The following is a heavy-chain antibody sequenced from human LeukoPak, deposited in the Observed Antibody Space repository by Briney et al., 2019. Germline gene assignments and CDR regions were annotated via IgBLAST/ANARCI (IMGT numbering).Heavy chain of an antibody. J-gene: IGHJ4*02. Sequence: GGSLRLSCAASGFTFSSYGMHWVRQASGKGLEWVAVISYDGSNKYYADSVKGRFTISRDNSKSTLYLQMNSLRAEDTAVYYCANLTPRECGYDKVWGQGTVVTVSS. CDR2: ISYDGSNK. V-gene: IGHV3-30*18. CDR1: GFTFSSYG. CDR3: ANLTPRECGYDKV. D-gene: IGHD5-12*01.